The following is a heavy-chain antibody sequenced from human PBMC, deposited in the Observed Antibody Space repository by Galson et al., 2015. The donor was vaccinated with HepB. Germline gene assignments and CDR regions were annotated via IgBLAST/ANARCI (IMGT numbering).Heavy chain of an antibody. V-gene: IGHV3-23*01. D-gene: IGHD4-17*01. Sequence: SLRLSCAASGFAFSRYAMSWVRQAPGKGLEWVSAIRGSDDSTYFADSGKGRFSIFRDNSKNTLYLQLNSLRAEDTAVYYCAAHTADGESTFDFWGQGTLVTVSS. CDR1: GFAFSRYA. CDR2: IRGSDDST. CDR3: AAHTADGESTFDF. J-gene: IGHJ4*02.